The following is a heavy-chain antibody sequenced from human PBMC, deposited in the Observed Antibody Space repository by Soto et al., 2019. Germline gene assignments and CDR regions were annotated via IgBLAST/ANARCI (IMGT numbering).Heavy chain of an antibody. D-gene: IGHD6-19*01. CDR1: GYTFTSYG. J-gene: IGHJ5*02. Sequence: ASVKVSCKASGYTFTSYGIGWVRQAPGQGLEWMGWISAYNGNTNYAQKLQGRVTMTTDTSTSTAYMELRSLRSDDTAVYYCARGLAVAGTGWFDPWGQGTLVTVSS. CDR3: ARGLAVAGTGWFDP. CDR2: ISAYNGNT. V-gene: IGHV1-18*01.